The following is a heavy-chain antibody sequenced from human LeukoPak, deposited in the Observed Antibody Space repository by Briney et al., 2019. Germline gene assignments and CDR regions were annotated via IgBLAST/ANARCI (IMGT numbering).Heavy chain of an antibody. CDR3: ARGLPPVMKYYFDY. J-gene: IGHJ4*02. CDR1: RFTFNSYG. V-gene: IGHV3-33*01. Sequence: PGGSLRLSCAASRFTFNSYGMHWVRQAPGKGLEWVAVMWYDGSNKYYADSVKGRFTISRDDSKNTLYLQMNSLRAEDTAMYYCARGLPPVMKYYFDYWGQGTLVTVSS. D-gene: IGHD4-11*01. CDR2: MWYDGSNK.